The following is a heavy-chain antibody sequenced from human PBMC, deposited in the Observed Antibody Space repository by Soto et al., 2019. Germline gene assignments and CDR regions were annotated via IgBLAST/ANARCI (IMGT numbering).Heavy chain of an antibody. CDR3: ARTIAVAGMAKYYYYYGMDV. Sequence: PGGSLRLSCAASGFTFSSYAMHWVRQAPGKGLEWVAVISYDGSNKYYADSVKGRFTISRDNSKNTLYLQMNSLRAEDTAVYYCARTIAVAGMAKYYYYYGMDVWGQGTTVTVSS. J-gene: IGHJ6*02. D-gene: IGHD6-19*01. CDR1: GFTFSSYA. V-gene: IGHV3-30-3*01. CDR2: ISYDGSNK.